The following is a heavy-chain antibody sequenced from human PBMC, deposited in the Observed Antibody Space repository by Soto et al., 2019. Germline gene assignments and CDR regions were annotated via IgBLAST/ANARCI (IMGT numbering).Heavy chain of an antibody. V-gene: IGHV1-69*04. CDR3: ARDGCTNGVCYTSYYYYMDV. Sequence: ASVKVSCKASGGTFSSYTISWVRQAPGQGLEWMGRIIPILGIANYAQKFQGRVTITADKSTSTAYMELSSLRSEDTAVYYCARDGCTNGVCYTSYYYYMDVWGKGTTVTVSS. D-gene: IGHD2-8*01. CDR2: IIPILGIA. J-gene: IGHJ6*03. CDR1: GGTFSSYT.